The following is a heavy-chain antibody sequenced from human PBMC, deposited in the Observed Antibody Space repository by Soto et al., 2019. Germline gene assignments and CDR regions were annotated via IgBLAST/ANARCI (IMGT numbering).Heavy chain of an antibody. J-gene: IGHJ4*02. CDR1: GYTITSSG. Sequence: GASVKVCCKDSGYTITSSGLSWVRQDPGQGLEWMAWISAYNGETHYAQKFQGRVTMTTDTSTSTSYMELRSLRSDDTAVYYCAGDSGSYMYVSDWGQGTLVTVSS. D-gene: IGHD1-26*01. CDR2: ISAYNGET. V-gene: IGHV1-18*01. CDR3: AGDSGSYMYVSD.